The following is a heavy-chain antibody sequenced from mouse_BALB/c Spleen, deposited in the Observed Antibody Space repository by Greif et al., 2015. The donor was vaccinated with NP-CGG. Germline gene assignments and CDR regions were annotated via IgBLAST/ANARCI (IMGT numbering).Heavy chain of an antibody. CDR3: ARLGVYYGSTYYYAMDY. D-gene: IGHD1-1*01. J-gene: IGHJ4*01. CDR1: GFNIKDTY. CDR2: IDPANGNT. V-gene: IGHV14-3*02. Sequence: DVKLVESGAELVKPGASVKLSCTASGFNIKDTYMHWVKQRPEQGLEWIGRIDPANGNTKYDPKFQGKATITADTSSNTAYLQLSSLTSEDTAVYYCARLGVYYGSTYYYAMDYWGQGTSVTVSS.